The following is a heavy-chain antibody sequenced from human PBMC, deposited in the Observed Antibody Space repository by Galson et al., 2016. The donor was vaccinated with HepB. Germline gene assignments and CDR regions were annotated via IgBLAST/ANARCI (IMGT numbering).Heavy chain of an antibody. J-gene: IGHJ4*02. D-gene: IGHD2/OR15-2a*01. CDR3: AKRNEYCLPVGCSVDY. Sequence: SLRLSCAASGFTFSNRGMHWVRQAPGKGLEWVAADSMDGRRKFYADSVKGRFTIFRDNSNNMLFLQMNSLRADDTAVYYWAKRNEYCLPVGCSVDYWGQGTLVSVSS. CDR1: GFTFSNRG. CDR2: DSMDGRRK. V-gene: IGHV3-30*18.